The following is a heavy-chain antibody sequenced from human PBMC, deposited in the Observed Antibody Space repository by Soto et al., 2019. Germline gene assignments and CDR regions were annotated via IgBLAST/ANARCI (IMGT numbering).Heavy chain of an antibody. Sequence: LRLSCAASGFTFSGDAMNWVRQSPGKGLEWVSSISTTSTYIYYADSVKGRFTISRDNANNSLLLQMNDLRAEDTAVYYCTRDYVMGVWGQGTTVTVSS. V-gene: IGHV3-21*01. CDR2: ISTTSTYI. CDR3: TRDYVMGV. J-gene: IGHJ6*02. CDR1: GFTFSGDA. D-gene: IGHD3-10*02.